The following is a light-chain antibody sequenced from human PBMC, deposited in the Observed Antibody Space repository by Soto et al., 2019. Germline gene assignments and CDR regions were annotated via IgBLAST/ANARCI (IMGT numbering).Light chain of an antibody. CDR3: AAWDDSLNGHVV. J-gene: IGLJ2*01. Sequence: QSVLTQPPSASGTPGQRASISCSGSSSNIGVNTVNWYQQLPGTAPRLLIYSSNQRPSGVPDRFSGSKSGTSASLAISGLQSGDEADYYCAAWDDSLNGHVVFGGGTKVTVL. CDR1: SSNIGVNT. V-gene: IGLV1-44*01. CDR2: SSN.